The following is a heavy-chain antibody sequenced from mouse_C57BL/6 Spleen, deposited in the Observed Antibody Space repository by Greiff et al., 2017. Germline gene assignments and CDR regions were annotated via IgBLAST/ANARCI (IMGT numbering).Heavy chain of an antibody. CDR2: IWGVGST. J-gene: IGHJ3*01. Sequence: VMLVESGPGLVPPSQSLSITCTVSGFSLTSYGVDWVRQSPGKGLEWLGVIWGVGSTHYNSALKSRLSISKDNSKSQVFLKMNSLQTDGTAMYYRASGAQLGGRRIPFAYWGQGTLVTVSA. CDR3: ASGAQLGGRRIPFAY. D-gene: IGHD3-1*01. V-gene: IGHV2-6*01. CDR1: GFSLTSYG.